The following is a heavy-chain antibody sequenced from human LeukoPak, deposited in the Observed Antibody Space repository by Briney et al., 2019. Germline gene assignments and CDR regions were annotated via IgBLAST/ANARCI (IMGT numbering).Heavy chain of an antibody. CDR3: ARVDRLRYFDWLLFLDY. J-gene: IGHJ4*02. D-gene: IGHD3-9*01. Sequence: ASVKVSCKVSGYTLTELSMHWVRQAPGKGLEWMGGFDPEDGETIYAQKFQGRVTMTEDTSTDTAYMELSSLRSEDTAVYYCARVDRLRYFDWLLFLDYWGQGTLVTVSS. CDR2: FDPEDGET. V-gene: IGHV1-24*01. CDR1: GYTLTELS.